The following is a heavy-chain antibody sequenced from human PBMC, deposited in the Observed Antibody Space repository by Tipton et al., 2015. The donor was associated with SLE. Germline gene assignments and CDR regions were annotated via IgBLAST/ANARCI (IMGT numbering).Heavy chain of an antibody. V-gene: IGHV4-31*03. CDR2: IYYSGST. Sequence: TLSLTCTVSGGSISSGGYYWSWIRPHPGKGLEWIGYIYYSGSTYYNPSLKSRVTISVDTSKHQFSLKLSSVTAADTAVYYCARGSITMIVGNWFDPWGQGTLVTVSS. D-gene: IGHD3-22*01. J-gene: IGHJ5*02. CDR3: ARGSITMIVGNWFDP. CDR1: GGSISSGGYY.